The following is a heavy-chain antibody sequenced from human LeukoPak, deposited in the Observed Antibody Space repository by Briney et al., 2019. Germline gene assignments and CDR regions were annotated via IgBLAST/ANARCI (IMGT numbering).Heavy chain of an antibody. Sequence: SETLSLTCTVSGGSISSSSYYWGWIRQPPGKGLEWIGEVHLSGASNYNPSLKSRVSMSIDNSKNQLSLKLTSVTAADTAIYYCARESGAFCPFGFWGQGTLVTVSS. CDR3: ARESGAFCPFGF. V-gene: IGHV4-39*07. CDR2: VHLSGAS. CDR1: GGSISSSSYY. J-gene: IGHJ4*02. D-gene: IGHD1-26*01.